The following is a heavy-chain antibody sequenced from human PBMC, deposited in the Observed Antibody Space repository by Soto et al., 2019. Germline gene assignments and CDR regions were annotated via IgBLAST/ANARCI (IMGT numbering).Heavy chain of an antibody. CDR1: GASISNFY. J-gene: IGHJ4*02. Sequence: PSETLSLTCTVSGASISNFYWIWIRQPPWKGLERIGYIYYTGRTNYNPSLKRRDTISVSPTKNPLSMKLSSVTAADTAVYYCARSTRGYSGYASHIDNWGQGTQVTVS. CDR2: IYYTGRT. D-gene: IGHD5-12*01. CDR3: ARSTRGYSGYASHIDN. V-gene: IGHV4-59*01.